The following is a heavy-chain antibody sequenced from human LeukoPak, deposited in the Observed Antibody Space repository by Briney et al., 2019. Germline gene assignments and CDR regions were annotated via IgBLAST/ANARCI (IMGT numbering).Heavy chain of an antibody. Sequence: GGSLRLSCAASGFTFSSYWMSWVRQAPGKGLEWVANIKQDGSEKYYVDSVKGRFTISRDNAKNSLYLQMNSLRAEDTAVYYCARDGGSYYWTNAFDIRGQGTMVTVSS. CDR3: ARDGGSYYWTNAFDI. J-gene: IGHJ3*02. CDR2: IKQDGSEK. V-gene: IGHV3-7*01. CDR1: GFTFSSYW. D-gene: IGHD1-26*01.